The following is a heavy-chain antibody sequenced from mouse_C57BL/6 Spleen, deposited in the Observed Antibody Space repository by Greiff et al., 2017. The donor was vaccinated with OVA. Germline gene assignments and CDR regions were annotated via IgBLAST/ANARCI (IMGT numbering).Heavy chain of an antibody. D-gene: IGHD2-4*01. CDR1: GFTFKDYY. Sequence: EVQLQQSGAELVQPGASVKLSCTASGFTFKDYYMHWVKQRTEQGLEWIGRIDPEAGETKYAPKFQGTATITADTSSNTAYLQLSSLTSEDTAVYYGASYEYDADWGQGTLVTVSA. CDR2: IDPEAGET. J-gene: IGHJ3*01. CDR3: ASYEYDAD. V-gene: IGHV14-2*01.